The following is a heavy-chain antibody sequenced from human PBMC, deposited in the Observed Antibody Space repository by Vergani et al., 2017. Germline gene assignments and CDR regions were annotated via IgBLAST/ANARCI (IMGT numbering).Heavy chain of an antibody. D-gene: IGHD2-15*01. CDR3: AGEPGDIVVVGTFDY. CDR2: ISYDGSNK. CDR1: GFTFSSYA. Sequence: QVQLVEYGGGVVQPGRSLRLSCAASGFTFSSYAMHWVRQAPGKGLEWVAVISYDGSNKYYADSVKGRFTISRDNSKNTLYLQMNSLRAEDTAVYYCAGEPGDIVVVGTFDYWGQGTLVTVSS. V-gene: IGHV3-30-3*01. J-gene: IGHJ4*02.